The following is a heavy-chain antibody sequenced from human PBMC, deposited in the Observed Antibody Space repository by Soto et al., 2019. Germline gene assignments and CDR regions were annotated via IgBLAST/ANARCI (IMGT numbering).Heavy chain of an antibody. D-gene: IGHD3-22*01. CDR1: GGSISSGGYY. J-gene: IGHJ4*02. CDR2: IYYSGSP. Sequence: QVQLQESGPGLVKPSQTLSLTCTVSGGSISSGGYYWSGIRQHPGKGLEWIGDIYYSGSPYYNPSLKRRVTISVDTSKNQFALKRSSVTAADTAVYYCARGRGTISGYYPFFDYWGQGTLVTVSS. CDR3: ARGRGTISGYYPFFDY. V-gene: IGHV4-31*03.